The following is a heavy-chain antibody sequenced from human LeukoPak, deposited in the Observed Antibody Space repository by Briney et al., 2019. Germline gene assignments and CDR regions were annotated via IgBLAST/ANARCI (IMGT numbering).Heavy chain of an antibody. J-gene: IGHJ2*01. CDR1: GFTFSSYG. Sequence: QPGRSLRLSCAASGFTFSSYGMHWVRQAPGKGLEWVAVIWYDGSNKYYADSVKGRFTISRDNSKNTLYLQMNSLRAEDTAVYYCAKPRAMTTGVGRYFDLWGRGTLVTVSS. CDR3: AKPRAMTTGVGRYFDL. V-gene: IGHV3-33*06. CDR2: IWYDGSNK. D-gene: IGHD1-1*01.